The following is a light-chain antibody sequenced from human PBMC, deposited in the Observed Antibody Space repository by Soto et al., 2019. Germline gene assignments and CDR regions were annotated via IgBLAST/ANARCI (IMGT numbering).Light chain of an antibody. CDR3: QQYGSF. Sequence: EIVLTQSPGTLSLSPGERATFSCRASQSVSSSYLAWYQQKPGQAPRLLIYGASSRATGIPDRFSGSGSGTDFTLTISRLEPEDFAVYYCQQYGSFFGPGTKVDIK. V-gene: IGKV3-20*01. CDR1: QSVSSSY. J-gene: IGKJ3*01. CDR2: GAS.